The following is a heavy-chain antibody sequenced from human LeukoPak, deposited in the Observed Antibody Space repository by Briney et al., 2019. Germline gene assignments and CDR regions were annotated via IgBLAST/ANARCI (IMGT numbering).Heavy chain of an antibody. CDR1: GFTFSDYS. CDR2: ISSSGSAL. D-gene: IGHD2-2*02. J-gene: IGHJ6*02. CDR3: ARTIPPPGGFYFGMDV. V-gene: IGHV3-11*01. Sequence: GGSLGLSCAASGFTFSDYSMYWIRQAPGKGLEWLSYISSSGSALYYTDSVKGRFTISRDNAKSSLYLQMNSLRAEDTAVYYCARTIPPPGGFYFGMDVWGQGTTVTVS.